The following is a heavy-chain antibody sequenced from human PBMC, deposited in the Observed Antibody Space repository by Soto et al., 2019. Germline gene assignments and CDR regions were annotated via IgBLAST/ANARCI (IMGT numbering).Heavy chain of an antibody. V-gene: IGHV4-30-4*01. CDR2: INYSGST. Sequence: SETLSLTCTVSGGSISSGDYYWSWIRQPPGKGLEWIGYINYSGSTYYNPSLKSRVTISVDTSKNQFSLNLSSVTAADTAVYYCASVPPAYYYESRGLYDAFDIWGQGTMVTVSS. CDR3: ASVPPAYYYESRGLYDAFDI. CDR1: GGSISSGDYY. D-gene: IGHD3-22*01. J-gene: IGHJ3*02.